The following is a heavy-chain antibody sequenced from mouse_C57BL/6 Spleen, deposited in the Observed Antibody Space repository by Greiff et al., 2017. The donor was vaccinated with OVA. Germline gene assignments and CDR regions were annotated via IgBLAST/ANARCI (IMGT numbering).Heavy chain of an antibody. Sequence: EVQLQQSGPELVKPGASVKISCKASGYTFTDYYMNWVKQSHGKSLQWIGDINPNNGGTSYNQKFKGKATLTVDKSSSTAYMELRSLTSEDSAVYYCARGTTELYFDYWGQGTTLTVSS. V-gene: IGHV1-26*01. D-gene: IGHD1-1*01. CDR2: INPNNGGT. CDR3: ARGTTELYFDY. J-gene: IGHJ2*01. CDR1: GYTFTDYY.